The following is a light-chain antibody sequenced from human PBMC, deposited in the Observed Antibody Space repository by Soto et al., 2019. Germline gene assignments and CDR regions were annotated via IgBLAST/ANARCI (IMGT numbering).Light chain of an antibody. J-gene: IGKJ4*01. V-gene: IGKV3-15*01. Sequence: EIVMTQSPATLSVSPGDRATLSCRASQSVSSSLAWYQQIPGQAPRLLIYDASTRATGIPARFGDSGSGTEFTLTISSLQSEDFAVYYCQQYSNWPPLTFGGGTKVDIK. CDR1: QSVSSS. CDR3: QQYSNWPPLT. CDR2: DAS.